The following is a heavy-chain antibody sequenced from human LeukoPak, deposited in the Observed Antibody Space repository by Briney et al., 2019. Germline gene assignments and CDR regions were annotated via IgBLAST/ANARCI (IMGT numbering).Heavy chain of an antibody. CDR1: EFTFSNYW. CDR2: IRYDGSNK. J-gene: IGHJ4*02. Sequence: GGSLRLSCAASEFTFSNYWMSWVRQAPGKGLEWVAFIRYDGSNKYYADSVKGRFTISRDNSKNTLYLQMNSLRAEDTAVYYCAKNHDILTGYYPYFDYWGQGTLVTVSS. D-gene: IGHD3-9*01. CDR3: AKNHDILTGYYPYFDY. V-gene: IGHV3-30*02.